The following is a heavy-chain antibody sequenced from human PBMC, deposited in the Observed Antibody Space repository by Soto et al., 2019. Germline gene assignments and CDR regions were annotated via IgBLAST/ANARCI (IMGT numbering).Heavy chain of an antibody. Sequence: SGKVSCKASVGTFSSYGISWVRQSPGQGLEWMGGIIPIFGTANYAQKFQGRVTITADESTSTAYMELSSLRSEDTAVYSCARGKYYYVSSGSPRFLPKNKRSSYHGPDVRS. CDR1: VGTFSSYG. CDR3: ARGKYYYVSSGSPRFLPKNKRSSYHGPDV. CDR2: IIPIFGTA. V-gene: IGHV1-69*13. J-gene: IGHJ6*02. D-gene: IGHD3-22*01.